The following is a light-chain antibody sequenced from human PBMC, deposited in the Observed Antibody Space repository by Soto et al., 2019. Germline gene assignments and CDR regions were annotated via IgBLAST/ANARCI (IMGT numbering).Light chain of an antibody. J-gene: IGKJ4*01. CDR2: DAS. CDR1: QSVSSY. V-gene: IGKV3-11*01. CDR3: QQSSNWPLT. Sequence: ETVLTQSPATLSLSPGERATLSCRASQSVSSYLAWYQQKPGQAPRLLIYDASNRATGIPARFSGSGSGTDFTLTISSLEPEDFAVYYCQQSSNWPLTLGGGTKVDIK.